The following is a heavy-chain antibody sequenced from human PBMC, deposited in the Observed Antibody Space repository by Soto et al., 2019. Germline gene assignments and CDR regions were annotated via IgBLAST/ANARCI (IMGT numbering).Heavy chain of an antibody. CDR1: GFTFGDYA. J-gene: IGHJ4*02. V-gene: IGHV3-49*03. Sequence: GGSLRLSCTASGFTFGDYAMSWFRQAPGKGLEWVGFIRSKAYGGTTEYAASVKGRFTISRDDSKSIAYLQMNSLKTEDTAVYYCTRYSGWYGEQSGYWGQGTLVTVSS. CDR3: TRYSGWYGEQSGY. CDR2: IRSKAYGGTT. D-gene: IGHD6-19*01.